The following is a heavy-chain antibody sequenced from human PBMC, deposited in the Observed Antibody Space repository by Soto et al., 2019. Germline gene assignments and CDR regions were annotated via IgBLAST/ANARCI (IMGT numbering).Heavy chain of an antibody. J-gene: IGHJ4*02. CDR2: IWYDGSKK. CDR1: QFTFSDYG. D-gene: IGHD3-22*01. V-gene: IGHV3-33*01. Sequence: QVQLVESGGGVDQPGRSLRLSCVVSQFTFSDYGMHWIRQAPDQGLEWLGTIWYDGSKKIYGDSVRGRFTIFRDNSKNTLYLQMNSLRVEDTAVYYCVRDTYDTSADYWGRGSLVTVSP. CDR3: VRDTYDTSADY.